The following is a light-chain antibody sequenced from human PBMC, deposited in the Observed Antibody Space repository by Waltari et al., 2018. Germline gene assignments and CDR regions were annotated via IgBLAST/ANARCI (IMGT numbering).Light chain of an antibody. Sequence: DIQMTQSPSTMSASVGDRVTITCRASENINNWLAWYQQKPGKAPKLLIQRASTVESGDSSRFSGSGSGTEFTLTSSSLQPDDFATYSCQQYRTPPWTFGQGTKVEI. CDR1: ENINNW. V-gene: IGKV1-5*03. CDR2: RAS. J-gene: IGKJ1*01. CDR3: QQYRTPPWT.